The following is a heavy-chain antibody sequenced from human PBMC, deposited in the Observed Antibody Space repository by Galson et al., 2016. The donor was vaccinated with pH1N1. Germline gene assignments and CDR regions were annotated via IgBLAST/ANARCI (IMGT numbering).Heavy chain of an antibody. CDR1: GFTFDHYG. CDR2: ISYDGYDK. V-gene: IGHV3-30*18. CDR3: AKDGAVTTLGMVFDE. J-gene: IGHJ4*02. D-gene: IGHD4-17*01. Sequence: SLRLSCATSGFTFDHYGVHWVRQAPGKGLEWVAAISYDGYDKYFLASVKGRFSISRDSSKNTVYLQMKNVRPEDTAIYYCAKDGAVTTLGMVFDEWGQGTLVTVSS.